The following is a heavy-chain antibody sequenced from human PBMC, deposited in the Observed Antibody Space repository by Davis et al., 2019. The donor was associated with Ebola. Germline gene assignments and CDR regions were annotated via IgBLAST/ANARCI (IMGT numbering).Heavy chain of an antibody. J-gene: IGHJ1*01. CDR2: ISSSSSYI. V-gene: IGHV3-21*04. CDR1: GFTFSSYS. D-gene: IGHD5-24*01. Sequence: GESLKISCAASGFTFSSYSMNWVRQAPGKGLEWVSSISSSSSYIYYADSLKGRFTISRDNAKNSLYLQMNSLRAEDTAVYYCAKTVGWLQQSGEEYFQNWGQGTLVTVSS. CDR3: AKTVGWLQQSGEEYFQN.